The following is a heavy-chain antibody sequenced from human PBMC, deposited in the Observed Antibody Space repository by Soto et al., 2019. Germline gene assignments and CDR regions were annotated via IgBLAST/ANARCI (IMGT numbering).Heavy chain of an antibody. CDR2: ISFDGSNE. Sequence: QVQLVESGGGVVQPGWSLRLSCAASGFTLSSYAMHWIRQAPGKGLEWVAIISFDGSNEYYADSVKGRFTISRDNSKNTLYLQVRSLRAEDTAVYYCAKRYYYDRSGYYQNWFDPWGQGTLVTVSS. V-gene: IGHV3-30-3*02. CDR3: AKRYYYDRSGYYQNWFDP. J-gene: IGHJ5*02. CDR1: GFTLSSYA. D-gene: IGHD3-22*01.